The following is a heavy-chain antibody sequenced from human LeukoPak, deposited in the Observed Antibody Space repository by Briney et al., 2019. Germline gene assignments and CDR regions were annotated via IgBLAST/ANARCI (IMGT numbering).Heavy chain of an antibody. J-gene: IGHJ4*02. D-gene: IGHD3-22*01. V-gene: IGHV4-4*02. Sequence: SETLSLTCAVSGGSISSSNWWSWVRQPPGKGLEWIGEINHSGSTNYNPSLKSRVTISVDTSKNQFSLKPSSVTAADTAVYYCARDYYDSSGYSHYDYWGQGTLVTVSS. CDR2: INHSGST. CDR1: GGSISSSNW. CDR3: ARDYYDSSGYSHYDY.